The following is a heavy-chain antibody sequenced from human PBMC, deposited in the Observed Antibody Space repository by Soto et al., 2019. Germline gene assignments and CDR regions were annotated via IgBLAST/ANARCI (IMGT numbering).Heavy chain of an antibody. J-gene: IGHJ5*02. D-gene: IGHD3-3*01. CDR3: ARWWSGSRQGFDP. Sequence: QVQLQESGPGLVKPSQNLSLTCTVSGGSISSGDYYWSWIRQHPGKCLKWIGYIYYSGSTYYNPSLKSRVTISVDTSKNQFSLKLSSVTAADTAVYYCARWWSGSRQGFDPWGQGTLVTVSS. CDR2: IYYSGST. V-gene: IGHV4-31*03. CDR1: GGSISSGDYY.